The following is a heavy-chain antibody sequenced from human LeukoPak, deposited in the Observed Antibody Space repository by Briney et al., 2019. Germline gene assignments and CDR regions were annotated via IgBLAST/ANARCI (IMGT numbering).Heavy chain of an antibody. CDR1: GYTFTGYH. V-gene: IGHV1-2*04. D-gene: IGHD6-13*01. CDR2: INPNSGGT. Sequence: ASVKVSCKASGYTFTGYHMHWVRQAPGQGLEWMGWINPNSGGTNYAQKFQGWVTMTRDTSISTAYMELSRLRSDDTAVYYCARDAQLTAAAAVPDGMDVWGQGTTVTVSS. CDR3: ARDAQLTAAAAVPDGMDV. J-gene: IGHJ6*02.